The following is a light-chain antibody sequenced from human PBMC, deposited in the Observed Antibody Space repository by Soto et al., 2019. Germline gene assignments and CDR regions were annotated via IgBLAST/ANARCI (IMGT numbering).Light chain of an antibody. CDR3: QQYNSWPPIT. CDR2: GAS. J-gene: IGKJ5*01. CDR1: HSVSSD. Sequence: EIVMTQSPATLSVSPGERATLSCRASHSVSSDLAWYRQKPGQAPRLLIYGASTRATGIPDRFSGSGSGTEFTLTISSLQSEDFAVYYCQQYNSWPPITFGQGTRLE. V-gene: IGKV3-15*01.